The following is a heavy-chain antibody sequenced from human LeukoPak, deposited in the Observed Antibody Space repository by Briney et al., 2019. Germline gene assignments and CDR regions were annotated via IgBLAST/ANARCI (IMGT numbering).Heavy chain of an antibody. CDR3: ARRGSQYQLLRGRFDP. Sequence: SETLSLTCAVYGGSFSGYYWSWIRQPPGKGLEWIGEINHSGSTNYNPSLKSRVTISVDTSKNQFSLKLSSVTAADTAVYYCARRGSQYQLLRGRFDPWGQGTLVTVSS. CDR2: INHSGST. J-gene: IGHJ5*02. CDR1: GGSFSGYY. V-gene: IGHV4-34*01. D-gene: IGHD2-2*01.